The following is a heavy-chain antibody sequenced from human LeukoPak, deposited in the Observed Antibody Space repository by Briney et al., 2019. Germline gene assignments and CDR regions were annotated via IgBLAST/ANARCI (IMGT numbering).Heavy chain of an antibody. Sequence: SGPTLVNPTQTLTLTCTFSGFSLSTSGVGVGWIRQPPGKALEWLALIYWNDDKRYSPSLKSRLTITKDTSKNQVVLTMTNMDPVDTATYYCAHRPTCYDILTGYYNGYYFDYWGQGTLVTVSS. D-gene: IGHD3-9*01. J-gene: IGHJ4*02. CDR2: IYWNDDK. CDR3: AHRPTCYDILTGYYNGYYFDY. CDR1: GFSLSTSGVG. V-gene: IGHV2-5*01.